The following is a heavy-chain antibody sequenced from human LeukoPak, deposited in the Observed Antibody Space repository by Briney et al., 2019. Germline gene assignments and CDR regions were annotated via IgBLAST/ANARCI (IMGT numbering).Heavy chain of an antibody. D-gene: IGHD3-3*01. J-gene: IGHJ3*02. CDR2: IYHSGST. CDR1: GYSISSGYY. Sequence: SETLSLTCAVSGYSISSGYYWGWIRQPPGKGLEWIGSIYHSGSTYYNPSLKSRVTISVDTSKNQFSLTLSSVTAADTAVYYCARQLVGYYDFGSGKRGAFDIWGQGTMVTVSS. V-gene: IGHV4-38-2*01. CDR3: ARQLVGYYDFGSGKRGAFDI.